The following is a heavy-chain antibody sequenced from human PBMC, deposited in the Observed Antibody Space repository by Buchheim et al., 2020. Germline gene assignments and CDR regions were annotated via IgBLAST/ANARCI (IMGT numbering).Heavy chain of an antibody. CDR1: GYTFIRHY. CDR2: INPNDGTT. CDR3: ARVYRPEGAGAG. V-gene: IGHV1-46*01. Sequence: QVQLVQSGAEVKSPGASVKVSCKASGYTFIRHYMQWVRRAPGQGLEWMGIINPNDGTTSSAQKFWGRITMTRDTSTSTVYMELSSLRFEDTAVYYCARVYRPEGAGAGWGQGTL. D-gene: IGHD3-16*02. J-gene: IGHJ4*02.